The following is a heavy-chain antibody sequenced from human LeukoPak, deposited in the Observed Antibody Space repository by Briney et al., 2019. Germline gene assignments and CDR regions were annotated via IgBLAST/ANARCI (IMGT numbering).Heavy chain of an antibody. J-gene: IGHJ4*02. CDR2: INHSGST. CDR1: GGSFSGYY. V-gene: IGHV4-34*01. Sequence: PSETLSLTCAVYGGSFSGYYWSWIRQPPGKGLEWIGEINHSGSTNYNPSLKSRVTISVDTSKNQFSLKLSSVTAADTAVYYCAREGQQLNLDYWGQGTLVTVSS. CDR3: AREGQQLNLDY. D-gene: IGHD6-13*01.